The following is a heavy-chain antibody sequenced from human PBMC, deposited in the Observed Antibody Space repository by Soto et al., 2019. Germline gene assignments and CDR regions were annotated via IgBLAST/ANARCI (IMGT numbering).Heavy chain of an antibody. CDR2: IIPIFGTA. CDR3: ARSPGGYYDSSGYFAY. Sequence: QVQLVQSGAEVKKPGSSVKVSCKASGGTFSSYAISWVRQAPGQGLEWMGGIIPIFGTANYAQKFQGRVTIPADESTSTAYMELSSLRSEDTAVYYCARSPGGYYDSSGYFAYWGQGTLVTVSS. D-gene: IGHD3-22*01. J-gene: IGHJ4*02. CDR1: GGTFSSYA. V-gene: IGHV1-69*01.